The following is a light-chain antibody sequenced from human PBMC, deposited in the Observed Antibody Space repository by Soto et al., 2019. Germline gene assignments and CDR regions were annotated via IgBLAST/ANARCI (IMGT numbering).Light chain of an antibody. CDR1: QSISSY. CDR3: HQRVSYVRT. CDR2: AAS. J-gene: IGKJ1*01. V-gene: IGKV1-39*01. Sequence: DIRLTKSPSALSASVGDRVSITCRASQSISSYLNWYQHKPGKAPKLLIFAASTLQTGVPSRFSGFSASTDFTLTIISLQPEDFATDYCHQRVSYVRTFGQGTIVDVK.